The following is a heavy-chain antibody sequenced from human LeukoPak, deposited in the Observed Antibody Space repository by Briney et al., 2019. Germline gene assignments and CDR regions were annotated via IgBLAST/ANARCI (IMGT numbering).Heavy chain of an antibody. CDR1: GFTFSSYS. CDR3: SREPVGATLDY. D-gene: IGHD1-26*01. V-gene: IGHV3-21*01. CDR2: ISSSSSYI. J-gene: IGHJ4*02. Sequence: GGSLRLSCAASGFTFSSYSMNWVRQAPGKGLEWVSSISSSSSYIYYADSVKGRFTLSRDNAKNSLYLQMNSLRAEDTAVYYCSREPVGATLDYGGQGTLVTVSS.